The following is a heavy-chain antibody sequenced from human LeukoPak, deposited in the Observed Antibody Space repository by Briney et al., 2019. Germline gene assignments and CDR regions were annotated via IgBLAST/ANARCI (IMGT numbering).Heavy chain of an antibody. CDR2: IYYSGST. CDR1: GDSISSYY. V-gene: IGHV4-59*08. Sequence: SETLSLTCTVSGDSISSYYWSWIRQPPGKGLEWMGYIYYSGSTNYNPSLKSRVTISVDTSKNRFSLKLSSVTAADTAVYYCARQSKGSSWYHSMDVWGQGTTVTVSS. D-gene: IGHD6-13*01. J-gene: IGHJ6*02. CDR3: ARQSKGSSWYHSMDV.